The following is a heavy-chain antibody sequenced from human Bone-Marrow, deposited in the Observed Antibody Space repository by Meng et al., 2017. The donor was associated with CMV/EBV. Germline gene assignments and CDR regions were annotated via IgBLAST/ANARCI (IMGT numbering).Heavy chain of an antibody. CDR1: GGSISSGAYY. D-gene: IGHD1-26*01. Sequence: SETLSLTCTVSGGSISSGAYYWSWIRQPPGKGLEWIGYIYYSGSTYYNPSLKSRVTISVDTSKNLFSLKLSSVTAADTAVYYCARWGGAAFDIWGQGTMVTVSS. CDR3: ARWGGAAFDI. J-gene: IGHJ3*02. CDR2: IYYSGST. V-gene: IGHV4-30-4*02.